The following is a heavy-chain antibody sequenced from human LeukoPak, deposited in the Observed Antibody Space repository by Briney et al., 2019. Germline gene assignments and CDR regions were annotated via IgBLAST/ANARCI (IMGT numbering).Heavy chain of an antibody. Sequence: SETLSLTCTVSGGFISNYYWSWIRQPAGKGLEWIGRIYTSGSSNYNPSLKSRVTMPVDTSKNQCSLKLSSVTAADTAVYYCARDRGYDSYFDYWGQGTPVTVSS. CDR3: ARDRGYDSYFDY. J-gene: IGHJ4*02. CDR2: IYTSGSS. D-gene: IGHD5-12*01. V-gene: IGHV4-4*07. CDR1: GGFISNYY.